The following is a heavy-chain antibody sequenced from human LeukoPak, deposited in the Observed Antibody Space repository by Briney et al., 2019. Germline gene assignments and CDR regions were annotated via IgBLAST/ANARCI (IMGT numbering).Heavy chain of an antibody. CDR1: GYTLTELS. Sequence: ASVKVSCKVSGYTLTELSMHWVRQAPGKGLEWTGGFDPEDGETIYAQKFQGRVTMTEDTSTDTAYMELSSLRSEDTAVYYCATENRNWNDNAFDIWGQGTMVTVSS. D-gene: IGHD1-1*01. J-gene: IGHJ3*02. CDR2: FDPEDGET. CDR3: ATENRNWNDNAFDI. V-gene: IGHV1-24*01.